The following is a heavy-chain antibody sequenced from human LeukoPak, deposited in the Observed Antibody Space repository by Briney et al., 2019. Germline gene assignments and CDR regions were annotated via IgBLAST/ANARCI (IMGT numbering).Heavy chain of an antibody. J-gene: IGHJ6*03. Sequence: ASVKVSCKASGYTFTSYGISWVRRAPGQGLEWMGWINPNSGGTNYAQKFQGRVTMTRDTSISTAYMELSRLRSDDTAVYYCARDQTVAGLYYYYYMDVWGKGTTVTVSS. D-gene: IGHD6-19*01. CDR3: ARDQTVAGLYYYYYMDV. CDR1: GYTFTSYG. CDR2: INPNSGGT. V-gene: IGHV1-2*02.